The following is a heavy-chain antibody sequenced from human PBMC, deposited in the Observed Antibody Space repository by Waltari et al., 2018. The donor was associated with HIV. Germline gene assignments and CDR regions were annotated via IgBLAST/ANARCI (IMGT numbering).Heavy chain of an antibody. CDR3: ARLTRTYDILTGYSPGYFDY. J-gene: IGHJ4*02. V-gene: IGHV3-53*05. CDR2: FYTDGST. CDR1: GFTVSRND. Sequence: EVQLVETRGGLIQPGGSLRVSCAASGFTVSRNDMSWVRQAPGKGLEWVSVFYTDGSTYLSDSVKVLFTISRDTSKNTLFLQMNSLRVEDTAVYYFARLTRTYDILTGYSPGYFDYWGQGTLVTVSS. D-gene: IGHD3-9*01.